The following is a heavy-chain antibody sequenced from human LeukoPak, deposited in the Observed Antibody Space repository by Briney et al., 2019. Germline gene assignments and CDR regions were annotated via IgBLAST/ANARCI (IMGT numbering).Heavy chain of an antibody. CDR2: IYHSGST. CDR1: GGSISSGGYS. CDR3: ARGIVVVRLDAFDI. D-gene: IGHD3-22*01. J-gene: IGHJ3*02. V-gene: IGHV4-30-2*01. Sequence: SETLSLTFAVSGGSISSGGYSWSWIRQPPGKGLEWIGYIYHSGSTYYNPSLKSRVTISVDRSKNQFSLKLSSVTAADTAVYYCARGIVVVRLDAFDIWGQGTMVTVSS.